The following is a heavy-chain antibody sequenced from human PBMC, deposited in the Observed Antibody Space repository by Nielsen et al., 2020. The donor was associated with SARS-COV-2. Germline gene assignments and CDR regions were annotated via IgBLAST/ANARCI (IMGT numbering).Heavy chain of an antibody. D-gene: IGHD4-17*01. CDR1: GFTFSSYW. CDR2: IKQDGSEK. CDR3: ARDAYGDLIYGMDV. J-gene: IGHJ6*02. Sequence: GESLKISCAASGFTFSSYWMSWVRQAPGKGLEWVANIKQDGSEKYYVDSVKGRFTISRDNAKSSLYLQMNSLRAEDTAVYYCARDAYGDLIYGMDVWGRGTTVTVSS. V-gene: IGHV3-7*01.